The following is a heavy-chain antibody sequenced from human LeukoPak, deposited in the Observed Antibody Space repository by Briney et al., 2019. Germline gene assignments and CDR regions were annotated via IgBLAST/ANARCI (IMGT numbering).Heavy chain of an antibody. CDR1: GGSFSGYY. V-gene: IGHV4-34*01. D-gene: IGHD5-18*01. J-gene: IGHJ4*02. Sequence: PSETLSLTCAVYGGSFSGYYWSWIRQPPGKGLEWIGEINHSGSTNYNPSLKSRVTISVDTSKNQISLKLSSVTAADTAVYYCARRNGGYSYGSHFDYWGQGTLVTVSS. CDR3: ARRNGGYSYGSHFDY. CDR2: INHSGST.